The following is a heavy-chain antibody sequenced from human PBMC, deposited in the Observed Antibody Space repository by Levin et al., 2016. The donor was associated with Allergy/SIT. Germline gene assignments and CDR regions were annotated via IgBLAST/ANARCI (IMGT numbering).Heavy chain of an antibody. D-gene: IGHD3-10*01. CDR2: IIPIFGTA. CDR1: GGTFSSYA. J-gene: IGHJ5*02. V-gene: IGHV1-69*13. Sequence: SVKVSCKASGGTFSSYAISWVRQAPGQGLEWMGGIIPIFGTANYAQKFQGRVTITADESTSTAYMELSSLRSEDTAVYYCARAPITMVRGVITQLYNWFDPWGQGTLVTVSS. CDR3: ARAPITMVRGVITQLYNWFDP.